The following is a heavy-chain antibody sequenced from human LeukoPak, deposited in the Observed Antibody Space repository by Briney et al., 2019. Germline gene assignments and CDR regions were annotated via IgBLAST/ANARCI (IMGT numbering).Heavy chain of an antibody. Sequence: GASVKVSCKASGGTFSSYAISWVRQAPGQGLEWMGGIIPIFGTANYAQKFQGRVTITADKSTSTAYMELSSLRSEDTAVYYCASHYCTNGVCYLVPPPLYYYYYMDVWGKGTTVTVSS. CDR1: GGTFSSYA. D-gene: IGHD2-8*01. CDR2: IIPIFGTA. V-gene: IGHV1-69*06. CDR3: ASHYCTNGVCYLVPPPLYYYYYMDV. J-gene: IGHJ6*03.